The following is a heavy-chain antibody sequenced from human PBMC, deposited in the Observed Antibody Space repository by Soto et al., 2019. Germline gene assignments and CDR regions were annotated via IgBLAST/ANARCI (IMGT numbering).Heavy chain of an antibody. CDR3: AKGILSATIGPYAMDV. CDR2: ISYDGNYI. D-gene: IGHD3-16*01. Sequence: GSLRLSCEASGFAFSSYAMHWVRQAPDKGLEWVGVISYDGNYIYYADSVKGRFTISRDNSKNTLYVQVNSLRPEDTAVYYCAKGILSATIGPYAMDVWGQGTTVTVSS. V-gene: IGHV3-30*18. CDR1: GFAFSSYA. J-gene: IGHJ6*02.